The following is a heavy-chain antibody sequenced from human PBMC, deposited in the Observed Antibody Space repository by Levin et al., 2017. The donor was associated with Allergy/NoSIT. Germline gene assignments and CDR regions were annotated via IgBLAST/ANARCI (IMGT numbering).Heavy chain of an antibody. V-gene: IGHV3-53*01. CDR3: ARGRLDWNYGYYYGMDV. D-gene: IGHD1-7*01. CDR2: IYSGGST. J-gene: IGHJ6*02. CDR1: GFTVISNY. Sequence: RTGGSLRLSCAASGFTVISNYMTWVRQAPGKGLEWVSVIYSGGSTYYADSVKGRFTISRDNSKNTLYLQINRLRAEDTAVYYCARGRLDWNYGYYYGMDVWGQGTTVTVSS.